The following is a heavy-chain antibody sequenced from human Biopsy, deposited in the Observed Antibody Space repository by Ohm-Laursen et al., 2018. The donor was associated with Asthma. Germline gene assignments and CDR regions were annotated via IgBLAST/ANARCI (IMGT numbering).Heavy chain of an antibody. V-gene: IGHV4-59*01. D-gene: IGHD2-21*02. CDR1: GVSISSDY. J-gene: IGHJ4*02. CDR2: IYYSGST. CDR3: ARGISRVTGLFDHFDS. Sequence: TLSLTCPVSGVSISSDYWSWIRQPPGKGLEWIGHIYYSGSTNYQPSLKSRVTISVDTSKNQFSLKLRSVTAADAAVYHCARGISRVTGLFDHFDSWGQGTLVTVSS.